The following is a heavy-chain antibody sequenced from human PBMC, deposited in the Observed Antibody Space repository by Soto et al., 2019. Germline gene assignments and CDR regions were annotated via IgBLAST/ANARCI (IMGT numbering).Heavy chain of an antibody. CDR1: GGSISSGDYY. CDR3: ARRNSSGYLYFFDY. CDR2: IYYSGST. V-gene: IGHV4-31*03. D-gene: IGHD3-22*01. J-gene: IGHJ4*02. Sequence: PSETLSLTCTVSGGSISSGDYYWSWIRQHPGKGLEWIGYIYYSGSTYYNPSLKSRVTISVDTSKNQFSLKLSSVTAADTAFYYCARRNSSGYLYFFDYWGQGTLVTVSS.